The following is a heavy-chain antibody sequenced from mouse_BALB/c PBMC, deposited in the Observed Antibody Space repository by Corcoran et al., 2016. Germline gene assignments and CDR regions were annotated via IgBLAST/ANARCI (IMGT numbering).Heavy chain of an antibody. D-gene: IGHD1-1*01. CDR3: ARWDYYYVSSYWYFDV. CDR1: GYTFTNYG. J-gene: IGHJ1*01. Sequence: QIQLVQSGPELKKPGETVKISCKASGYTFTNYGMNWVKQAPGKGLKWMGWINTYTGEPTYADDFKGRFAFSLETSASTAYLQINNLKNEDTATDFCARWDYYYVSSYWYFDVWGAGTTVTVSS. CDR2: INTYTGEP. V-gene: IGHV9-3-1*01.